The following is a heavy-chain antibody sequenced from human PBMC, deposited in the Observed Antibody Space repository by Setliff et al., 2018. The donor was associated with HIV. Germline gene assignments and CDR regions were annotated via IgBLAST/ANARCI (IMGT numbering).Heavy chain of an antibody. D-gene: IGHD2-2*01. V-gene: IGHV4-59*11. Sequence: PSETLSLTCTVSGASISSHCWSWIRQPPGKGLEWIGNVYYRGSTNYNPSLKSRVTISVDTSKNHFSLKLSSVTAADTAVYYCARVPAALERWFDPWGQGTLVTVSS. CDR1: GASISSHC. CDR3: ARVPAALERWFDP. J-gene: IGHJ5*02. CDR2: VYYRGST.